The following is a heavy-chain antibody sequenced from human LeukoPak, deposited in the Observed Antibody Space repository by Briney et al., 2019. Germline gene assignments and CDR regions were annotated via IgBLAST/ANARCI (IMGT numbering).Heavy chain of an antibody. V-gene: IGHV3-74*01. D-gene: IGHD5-24*01. Sequence: PPGGSLRLSCAASGFTFSSYGMHWVRQAPGKGLEWVSRVIRDGSFTNYADSVKGRFTISRDNAKNTLYLQMSSLRAEDTAVYFCVRDGDDFNFDYWGQGSLVTVSS. CDR2: VIRDGSFT. CDR3: VRDGDDFNFDY. CDR1: GFTFSSYG. J-gene: IGHJ4*02.